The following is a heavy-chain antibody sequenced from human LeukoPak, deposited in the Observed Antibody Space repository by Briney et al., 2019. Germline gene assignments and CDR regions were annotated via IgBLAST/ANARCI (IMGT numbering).Heavy chain of an antibody. J-gene: IGHJ4*02. CDR2: IKPDGSLQ. CDR3: ATSYDSSGCD. V-gene: IGHV3-7*01. D-gene: IGHD3-22*01. Sequence: HGGSLRLSCTASGFIFSSFWMAWVRQAPGKGLEWVANIKPDGSLQFYGDSVKGRFTSSRDNAKNSLYLQMNNLRAEDTALYYCATSYDSSGCDWGQGTLVTVST. CDR1: GFIFSSFW.